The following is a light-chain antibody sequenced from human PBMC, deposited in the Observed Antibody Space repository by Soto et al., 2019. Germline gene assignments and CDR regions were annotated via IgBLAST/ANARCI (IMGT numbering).Light chain of an antibody. CDR1: SSDVGGYNY. J-gene: IGLJ2*01. CDR3: SSYTSTSTLVL. Sequence: QSVLTQPASVSGSPGQSITISCTETSSDVGGYNYVSWYQQHPGKAPKLMIYAVSNRPSGVSNRFSGSKSGNTASLTISGLQAEDEADYYCSSYTSTSTLVLFGGGTKLTVL. V-gene: IGLV2-14*01. CDR2: AVS.